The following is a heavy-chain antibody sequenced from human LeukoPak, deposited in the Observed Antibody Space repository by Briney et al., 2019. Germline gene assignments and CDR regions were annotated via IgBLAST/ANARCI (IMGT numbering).Heavy chain of an antibody. Sequence: PGGSLRLSCAASGFTFSSYDMSWVRQAPGKGLEWVSAISGSGGSTYYADSVKGRFTISRDNSKNTLYLQMNSLRAEDTAVYYCAKDLSRYFDWQGPDYWGQGTLVTVSS. J-gene: IGHJ4*02. D-gene: IGHD3-9*01. CDR1: GFTFSSYD. CDR3: AKDLSRYFDWQGPDY. V-gene: IGHV3-23*01. CDR2: ISGSGGST.